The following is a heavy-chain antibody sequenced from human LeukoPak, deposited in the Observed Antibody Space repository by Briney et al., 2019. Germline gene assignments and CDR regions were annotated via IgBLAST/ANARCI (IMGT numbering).Heavy chain of an antibody. J-gene: IGHJ5*02. CDR3: AKDPEVPAAIVLNWFDP. D-gene: IGHD2-2*01. Sequence: GGSLRLSCAASGFTFSSYWMSWVRQAPGKGLEWVANIKQGGSEKYYVDSVKGRFTISRDNAKNSLYLKMNSLRAEDTAVYYCAKDPEVPAAIVLNWFDPWGQGTLVTVSS. V-gene: IGHV3-7*01. CDR1: GFTFSSYW. CDR2: IKQGGSEK.